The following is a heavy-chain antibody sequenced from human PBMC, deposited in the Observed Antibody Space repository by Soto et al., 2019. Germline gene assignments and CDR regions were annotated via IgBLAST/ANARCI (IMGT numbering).Heavy chain of an antibody. CDR1: GYTFSDYY. J-gene: IGHJ4*02. CDR3: ARVRYRYVIHA. Sequence: QEQLVQSESDVKKPGASVTVSCKASGYTFSDYYIHWVRQAPGQGLEWMGWIDPRNGGTKYAQKFQDRFSMTTDTSTSTASMELRRLRSDDTAVFFCARVRYRYVIHAWGQGTLVTVSS. V-gene: IGHV1-2*02. D-gene: IGHD2-2*01. CDR2: IDPRNGGT.